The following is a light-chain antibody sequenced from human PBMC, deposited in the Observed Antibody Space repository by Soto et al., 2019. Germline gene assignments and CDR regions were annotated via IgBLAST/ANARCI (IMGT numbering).Light chain of an antibody. CDR2: EVN. J-gene: IGLJ1*01. CDR3: SSFTSSSSYV. V-gene: IGLV2-14*01. Sequence: QSVLTQPASVSGSPGQSITISCTGTSSDVGGYNYVSWYQQHPGKAPKLMIYEVNYRPSGVSNRFSGSKSGNTASLTISGRQPEDEADYYCSSFTSSSSYVFGTETKVTVL. CDR1: SSDVGGYNY.